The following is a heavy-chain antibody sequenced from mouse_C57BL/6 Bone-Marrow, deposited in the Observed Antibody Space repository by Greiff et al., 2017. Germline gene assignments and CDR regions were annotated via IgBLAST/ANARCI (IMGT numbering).Heavy chain of an antibody. CDR3: ARRISNYVRAMDY. CDR2: ISYDGSN. V-gene: IGHV3-6*01. J-gene: IGHJ4*01. CDR1: GYSITSGYY. Sequence: DVQLQESGPGLVKPSQSLSLTCSVTGYSITSGYYWNWIRQFPGNKLEWMGYISYDGSNNYNPSLKNRISITRDTSKNQFFLKLNSVTTEDTATYYCARRISNYVRAMDYWGQGTSVTVSS. D-gene: IGHD2-5*01.